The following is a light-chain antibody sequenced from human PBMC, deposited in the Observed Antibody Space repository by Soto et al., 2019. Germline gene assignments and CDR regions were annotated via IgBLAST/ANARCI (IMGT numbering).Light chain of an antibody. CDR1: SSNIGNNA. CDR3: AAWDDSLNAYV. V-gene: IGLV1-36*01. Sequence: QSVLTQPPSVSEAPRQRVTISCSGSSSNIGNNAVNWYQQLPRQAPKIVIYYDNLLTSGVSDRFSGSKSGISASLAISDLQSDDEADYYCAAWDDSLNAYVFGPGTKLTVL. J-gene: IGLJ1*01. CDR2: YDN.